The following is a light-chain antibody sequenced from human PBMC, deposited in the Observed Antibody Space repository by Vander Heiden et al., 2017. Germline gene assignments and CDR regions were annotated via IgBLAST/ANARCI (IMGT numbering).Light chain of an antibody. CDR3: QQGSGSYS. Sequence: DFHMTQSPSTFSASVGDRVTITCRASRSISNRLAWYQQKPGEAPKLLIPQASILENGVPARFSGSGSGTEFTLTISGLQPDDIATYYCQQGSGSYSFGPGTRLDIK. J-gene: IGKJ2*01. CDR2: QAS. CDR1: RSISNR. V-gene: IGKV1-5*03.